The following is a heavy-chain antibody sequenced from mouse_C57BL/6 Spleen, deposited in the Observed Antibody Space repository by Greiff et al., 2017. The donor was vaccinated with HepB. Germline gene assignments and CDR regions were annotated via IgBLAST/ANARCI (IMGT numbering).Heavy chain of an antibody. J-gene: IGHJ4*01. D-gene: IGHD1-1*01. Sequence: QVQLKQPGAELVMPGASVKLSCKASGYTFTSYWMHWVKQRPGQGLEWIGEIDPSDSYTNYNQKFKGKSTLTVDKSSSTAYMQLSSLTSEDSAVYYCARRYYGSPYAMDYWGQGTSVTVSS. V-gene: IGHV1-69*01. CDR1: GYTFTSYW. CDR3: ARRYYGSPYAMDY. CDR2: IDPSDSYT.